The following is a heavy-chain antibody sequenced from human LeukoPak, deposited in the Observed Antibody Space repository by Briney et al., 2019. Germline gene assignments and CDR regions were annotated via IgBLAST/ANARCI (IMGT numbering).Heavy chain of an antibody. V-gene: IGHV5-10-1*01. CDR3: ALLLRSGYLADY. D-gene: IGHD3-22*01. CDR1: GYNFANYW. Sequence: GESLRISCTGFGYNFANYWISWVRQMRGQRLEWMGRIDPSECYTNYCPSFQGHVTISADKSISTAYLQWSSLRASDTAMDYCALLLRSGYLADYWGQGTLVTVSS. J-gene: IGHJ4*02. CDR2: IDPSECYT.